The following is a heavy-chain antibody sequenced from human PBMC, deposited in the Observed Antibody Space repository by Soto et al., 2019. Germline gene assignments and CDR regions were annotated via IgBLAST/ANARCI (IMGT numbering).Heavy chain of an antibody. CDR1: GGSISSSSYY. Sequence: QLQLQESGPGLVKPSETLSLTCTVSGGSISSSSYYWGWIRQPPGKGLEWIGSIYYSGSTYYNPSLKSRVTISVDTSKNQFSLKLSSVTAADTAVYYCARHNTVTSYYYYYYMDVWGKGTTVTVSS. CDR3: ARHNTVTSYYYYYYMDV. CDR2: IYYSGST. D-gene: IGHD4-17*01. V-gene: IGHV4-39*01. J-gene: IGHJ6*03.